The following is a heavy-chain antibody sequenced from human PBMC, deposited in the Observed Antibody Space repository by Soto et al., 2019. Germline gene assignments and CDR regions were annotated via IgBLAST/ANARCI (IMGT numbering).Heavy chain of an antibody. J-gene: IGHJ4*02. CDR1: GGTFSSYA. Sequence: ASVKVSCKASGGTFSSYAISWVRQAPGQGLEWMGGIIPIFGTANYAQKFQGRVTITADESTSTAYMELSSLRSEDTAVYYCASRCSGGSCPFDYWGQGTLVTVSS. D-gene: IGHD2-15*01. V-gene: IGHV1-69*13. CDR3: ASRCSGGSCPFDY. CDR2: IIPIFGTA.